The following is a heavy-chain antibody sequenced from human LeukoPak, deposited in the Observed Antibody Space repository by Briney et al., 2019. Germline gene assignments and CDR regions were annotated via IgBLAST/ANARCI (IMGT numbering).Heavy chain of an antibody. CDR2: IYNSEST. J-gene: IGHJ3*02. V-gene: IGHV4-59*08. CDR3: ARHCSGGTSPLSFDAFDI. CDR1: GGSISSFY. Sequence: SETLSLACTVSGGSISSFYWSWIRQPPGKGLEWIGYIYNSESTNYNPSLKSGVTISVDTSKNQFSLMLTSVTASDTAMYYCARHCSGGTSPLSFDAFDIWGQGTMVTVSS. D-gene: IGHD2-15*01.